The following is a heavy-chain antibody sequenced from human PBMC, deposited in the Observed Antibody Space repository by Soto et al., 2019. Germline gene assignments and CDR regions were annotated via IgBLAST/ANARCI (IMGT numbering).Heavy chain of an antibody. Sequence: QLQLQESGSGLVKPSQTLSLTCAVSGGSISSGGYSWSWIRQPPGKGLEWIGYIYHSGSTYYNPSLKXXVXIXXARSTHPFSLKLSSVTAADTAVYYCARENKYGETIWGQGTMVTVSS. V-gene: IGHV4-30-2*01. CDR2: IYHSGST. J-gene: IGHJ3*02. CDR3: ARENKYGETI. D-gene: IGHD4-17*01. CDR1: GGSISSGGYS.